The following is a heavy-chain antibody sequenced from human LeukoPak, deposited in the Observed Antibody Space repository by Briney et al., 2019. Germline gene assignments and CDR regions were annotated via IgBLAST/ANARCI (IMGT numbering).Heavy chain of an antibody. J-gene: IGHJ6*02. CDR2: ISGSGGST. V-gene: IGHV3-23*01. Sequence: PGGSLRLSCAASGFTFSSYAMSWVRQTPGKGLEWVSAISGSGGSTYYADSVKGRFTISRDNSKNTLYLQMNSLRAEDTAVYYCAKGSWNDYYYGMDVWGQGTTVTVSS. CDR3: AKGSWNDYYYGMDV. D-gene: IGHD1-1*01. CDR1: GFTFSSYA.